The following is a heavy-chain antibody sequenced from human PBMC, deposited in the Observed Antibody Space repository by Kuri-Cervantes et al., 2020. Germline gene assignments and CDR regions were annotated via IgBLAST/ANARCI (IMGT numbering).Heavy chain of an antibody. D-gene: IGHD6-19*01. CDR1: GYTLTELS. Sequence: ASVKVSCKISGYTLTELSMHWVRQAPGQGLEWMGITSPSGGLSTYAQKFQGRVTMTRDTSTSTVFMELSSLRSEDTAVYYCARISVAGTFDYWGQGTLVTVSS. CDR3: ARISVAGTFDY. CDR2: TSPSGGLS. J-gene: IGHJ4*02. V-gene: IGHV1-46*01.